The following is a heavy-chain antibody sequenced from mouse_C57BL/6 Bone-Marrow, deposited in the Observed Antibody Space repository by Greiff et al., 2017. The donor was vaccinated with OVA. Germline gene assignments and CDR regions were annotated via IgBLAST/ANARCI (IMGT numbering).Heavy chain of an antibody. D-gene: IGHD1-1*01. J-gene: IGHJ3*01. CDR1: GYTFTSYW. CDR3: AREEYYYGSSPFAY. Sequence: VQLQQPGAELVMPGASVKLSCKASGYTFTSYWMHWVKQRPGQGLEWIGEIDPSDSYTNYNQKFKGKSTLTVDTPSSTAYMQLSSLTSEDAAVYDCAREEYYYGSSPFAYWGQGTLVTVSA. CDR2: IDPSDSYT. V-gene: IGHV1-69*01.